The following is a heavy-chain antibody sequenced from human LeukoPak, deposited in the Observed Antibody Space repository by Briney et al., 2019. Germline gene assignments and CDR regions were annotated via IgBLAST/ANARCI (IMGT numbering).Heavy chain of an antibody. CDR3: ARLTPPLPGIAAAGTTD. V-gene: IGHV4-39*01. CDR1: GGSISSSSYY. D-gene: IGHD6-13*01. CDR2: IYYSGST. J-gene: IGHJ4*02. Sequence: KPSETLSLTCTVSGGSISSSSYYWGWIRQPPGKGLEWIGSIYYSGSTYYNPFLKSRVTISVDTSKNQFSLKLSSVTAADTAVYYCARLTPPLPGIAAAGTTDWGQGTLVTVSS.